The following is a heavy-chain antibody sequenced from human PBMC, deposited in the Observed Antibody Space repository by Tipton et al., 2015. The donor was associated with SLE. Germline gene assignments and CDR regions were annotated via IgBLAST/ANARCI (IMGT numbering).Heavy chain of an antibody. CDR1: GDSVSGNSAA. CDR3: ARTRGYFDL. Sequence: GLVKPSQTLSLTCAISGDSVSGNSAAWNWIRQSPSRGLEWLGRIYYMSKWYTDYALSVESRISINPDTSKNQFSLHLNSVTPEDTAVYYCARTRGYFDLWGRGTLVTVSS. V-gene: IGHV6-1*01. D-gene: IGHD5-24*01. CDR2: IYYMSKWYT. J-gene: IGHJ2*01.